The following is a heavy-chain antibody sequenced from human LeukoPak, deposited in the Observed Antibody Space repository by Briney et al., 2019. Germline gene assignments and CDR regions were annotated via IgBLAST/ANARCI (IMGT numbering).Heavy chain of an antibody. CDR3: ARGRGIYSYGLKDAFDI. CDR1: GGSFSGYY. V-gene: IGHV4-34*01. Sequence: SETLSLTCAVYGGSFSGYYWSWIRQPPGKGLEWIGEINHSGSTNYNPSLKSRVTISVDTPKNQFSLKLSSVTAADTAVYYCARGRGIYSYGLKDAFDIWGQGTMVTVSS. CDR2: INHSGST. J-gene: IGHJ3*02. D-gene: IGHD5-18*01.